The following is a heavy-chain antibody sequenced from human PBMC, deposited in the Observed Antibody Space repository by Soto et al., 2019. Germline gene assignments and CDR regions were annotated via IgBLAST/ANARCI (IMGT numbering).Heavy chain of an antibody. CDR1: GGSVSSATSY. CDR2: LYYSGKT. D-gene: IGHD2-15*01. Sequence: QLQLQESGPGLVKPSETLSLTCTVSGGSVSSATSYWGWIRQPPGKGLEWIGSLYYSGKTNYNPSLKSRVPICFFATMNQFSLRLNSVTAADTAHYYCVSQVVGFTLFDHWGQGSLVPVSA. J-gene: IGHJ4*02. CDR3: VSQVVGFTLFDH. V-gene: IGHV4-39*01.